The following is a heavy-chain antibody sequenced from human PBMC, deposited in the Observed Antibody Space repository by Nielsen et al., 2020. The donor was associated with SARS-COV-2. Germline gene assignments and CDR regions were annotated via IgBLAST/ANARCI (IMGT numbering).Heavy chain of an antibody. V-gene: IGHV3-11*06. CDR3: ARDRGLTTNWFDP. Sequence: GESLKISCAASGFSFSDYYISWIRQAPGKGLEWLSYISNSGSYTNYADSVKGRFTISRENAKNSLFLQMNNLRAEDTAVYYCARDRGLTTNWFDPWGQGTLVTVSS. D-gene: IGHD3-10*01. J-gene: IGHJ5*02. CDR2: ISNSGSYT. CDR1: GFSFSDYY.